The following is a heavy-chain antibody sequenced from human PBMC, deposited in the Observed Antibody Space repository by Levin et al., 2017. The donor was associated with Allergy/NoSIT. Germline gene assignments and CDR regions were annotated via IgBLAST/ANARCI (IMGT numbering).Heavy chain of an antibody. J-gene: IGHJ4*02. V-gene: IGHV3-74*01. CDR3: ARGGCSSTSCLDY. CDR1: GFTFSRYY. CDR2: IISDGSDT. D-gene: IGHD2-2*01. Sequence: GGSLRLSCAASGFTFSRYYMHWVRQAPGKGLVWVSYIISDGSDTYYADSVKGRFTISRDNAKNTLSLQMDSLRAEDTAVYYCARGGCSSTSCLDYWGQGTLVTVSS.